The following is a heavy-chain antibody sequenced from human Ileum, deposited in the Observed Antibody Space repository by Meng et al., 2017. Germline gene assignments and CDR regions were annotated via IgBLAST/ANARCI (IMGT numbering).Heavy chain of an antibody. CDR3: ARGRHCSSTTCYLSDS. J-gene: IGHJ4*02. CDR2: TSTYNSNR. Sequence: QVHLVQSGPEVRKPGAAVKVSCQASGYSFTNYGINGVRLAPGKGLEWMGWTSTYNSNRNYAQSLQGRVTMTTDTSTTTAYMELRSLTFDDTAVYYCARGRHCSSTTCYLSDSWGQGTLVTVSS. D-gene: IGHD2-2*01. V-gene: IGHV1-18*01. CDR1: GYSFTNYG.